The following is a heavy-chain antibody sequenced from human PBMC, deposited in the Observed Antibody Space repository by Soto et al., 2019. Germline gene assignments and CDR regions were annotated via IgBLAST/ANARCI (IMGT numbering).Heavy chain of an antibody. Sequence: PGGSLRLSCAASGFTFSSYAMSWVRQSPGKGLEWVSAISGSGGSTYYADSVKGRFTISRDNSKNTLYLQMKSLRAEDTAVYYCAKEGLNYDFWSGTTVYYAMDVWGQGTTVTVSS. CDR3: AKEGLNYDFWSGTTVYYAMDV. J-gene: IGHJ6*02. D-gene: IGHD3-3*01. CDR2: ISGSGGST. CDR1: GFTFSSYA. V-gene: IGHV3-23*01.